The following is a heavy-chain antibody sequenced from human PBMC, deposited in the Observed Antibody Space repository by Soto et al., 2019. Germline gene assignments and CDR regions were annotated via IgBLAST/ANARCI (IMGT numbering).Heavy chain of an antibody. CDR1: GGSISSYY. J-gene: IGHJ6*02. Sequence: PSETLSLTCTVSGGSISSYYWSWIRQPPGKGLEWIGYIYYSGSTNYNPSLKSRVTISVDTSKNQFSLKLSSVTAADTAVYYCARDGIAAAGYYYNGRAVWGQGTTVTVS. D-gene: IGHD6-13*01. CDR3: ARDGIAAAGYYYNGRAV. V-gene: IGHV4-59*01. CDR2: IYYSGST.